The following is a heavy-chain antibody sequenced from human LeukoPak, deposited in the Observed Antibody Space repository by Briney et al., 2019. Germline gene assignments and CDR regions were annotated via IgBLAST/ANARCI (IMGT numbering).Heavy chain of an antibody. J-gene: IGHJ4*02. CDR3: ATYSSGYYFVY. CDR1: GGSISSYY. Sequence: SETLSLTCTVSGGSISSYYWSWIRQPPGEGREWIRYIYTSGSTNYNPSLKSRVTISVDTSKNQFSLKLSSVTAADTAVYYCATYSSGYYFVYWGQGTLVTVSS. D-gene: IGHD3-22*01. V-gene: IGHV4-4*09. CDR2: IYTSGST.